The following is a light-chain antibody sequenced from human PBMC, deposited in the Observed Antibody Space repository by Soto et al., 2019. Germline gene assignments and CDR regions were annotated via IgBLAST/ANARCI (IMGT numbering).Light chain of an antibody. V-gene: IGKV1-5*01. J-gene: IGKJ1*01. CDR2: DAS. CDR3: QQYDSYSWT. CDR1: QSTSTR. Sequence: DIQMTQSPSTVSASVGDTVTITCRASQSTSTRLAWYQQKAGKAPKVLIYDASRLESGVPSRFSGSGSGTAFTLTVSRLQPDDFASYYCQQYDSYSWTFGQGTKVEI.